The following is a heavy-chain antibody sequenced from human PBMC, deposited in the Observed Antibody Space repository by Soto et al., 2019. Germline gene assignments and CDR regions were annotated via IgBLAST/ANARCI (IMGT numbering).Heavy chain of an antibody. Sequence: SVKVSCKASCYTFTSYGISWGREAPGQGLEWMGWINAGNGTANYAQKFQGRVTITADKSTSTAYMELSSLRSEDTAVYYCAAAYGSGSYYNWFDPWGQGTLVTVSS. CDR1: CYTFTSYG. CDR3: AAAYGSGSYYNWFDP. V-gene: IGHV1-18*01. J-gene: IGHJ5*02. D-gene: IGHD3-10*01. CDR2: INAGNGTA.